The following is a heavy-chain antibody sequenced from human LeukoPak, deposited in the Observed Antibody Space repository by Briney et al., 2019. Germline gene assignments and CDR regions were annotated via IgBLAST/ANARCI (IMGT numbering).Heavy chain of an antibody. Sequence: ASVKVSCTASGGTFSSYAISWVRQAPGQGLEWMGRIIPILGIANYAQKFQGRVTITADKSTSTAYMELSSLRSEDTAVYYCARAPYYDSSGYYSEYFDYWGQGTLVTVSS. CDR2: IIPILGIA. CDR1: GGTFSSYA. J-gene: IGHJ4*02. V-gene: IGHV1-69*04. D-gene: IGHD3-22*01. CDR3: ARAPYYDSSGYYSEYFDY.